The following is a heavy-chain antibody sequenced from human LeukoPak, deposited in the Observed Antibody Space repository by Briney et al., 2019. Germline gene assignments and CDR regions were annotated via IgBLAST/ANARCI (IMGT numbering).Heavy chain of an antibody. CDR2: ISAYNGDT. CDR1: GYTFTSYG. J-gene: IGHJ4*02. D-gene: IGHD2-2*01. Sequence: ASVKVSCKAYGYTFTSYGISWVRQAPGQGLEWMGWISAYNGDTNYAQKLQGRVTMTTDTSTSTAYMELRSLRSDDTAVYYCARGGSSWPRWDYFDYWGQGTLVTVSS. V-gene: IGHV1-18*01. CDR3: ARGGSSWPRWDYFDY.